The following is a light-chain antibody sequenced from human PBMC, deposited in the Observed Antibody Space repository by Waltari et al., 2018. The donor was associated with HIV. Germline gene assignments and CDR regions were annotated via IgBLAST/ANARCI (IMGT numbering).Light chain of an antibody. CDR3: AAWDDILNAYV. V-gene: IGLV1-36*01. Sequence: QSVLTQPPSLSESPRQRVTISCSCSSSTLGSNAVNWYQQLPGKAPKLLIYYDDMLPSGVSDRFSGSKSGSSASLAISGLQSEDEADYYCAAWDDILNAYVFGSGTKVTVL. J-gene: IGLJ1*01. CDR2: YDD. CDR1: SSTLGSNA.